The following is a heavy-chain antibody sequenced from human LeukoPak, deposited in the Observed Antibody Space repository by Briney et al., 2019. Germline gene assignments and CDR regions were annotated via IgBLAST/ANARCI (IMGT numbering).Heavy chain of an antibody. D-gene: IGHD6-6*01. J-gene: IGHJ3*02. V-gene: IGHV4-34*01. CDR3: ARGRIAARRDAFDI. Sequence: SETLSLTCAVHGGSFSGYYWSWIRQPPGKGLEWIGEINHSGSTNYNPSLKSRVTISVDTSKNQFSLKLSSVTAADTAVYYCARGRIAARRDAFDIWGQGTMVTVSS. CDR2: INHSGST. CDR1: GGSFSGYY.